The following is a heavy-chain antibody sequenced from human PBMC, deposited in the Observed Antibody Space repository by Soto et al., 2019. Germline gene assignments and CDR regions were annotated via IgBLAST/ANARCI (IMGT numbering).Heavy chain of an antibody. CDR1: GYTFTSYG. J-gene: IGHJ4*02. Sequence: GASVKVSCKASGYTFTSYGISWVRQAPGQGLEWMGWISAYNGNTNYARKLQGRVTMTTDTSTSTAYMELRSLRSDDTAVYYCARDLGGIAVAVNWFGEGPFDYWGQGTQVTVSS. CDR3: ARDLGGIAVAVNWFGEGPFDY. CDR2: ISAYNGNT. V-gene: IGHV1-18*01. D-gene: IGHD6-19*01.